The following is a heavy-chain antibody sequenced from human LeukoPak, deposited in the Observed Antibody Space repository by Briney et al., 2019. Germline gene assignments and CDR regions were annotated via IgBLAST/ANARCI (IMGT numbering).Heavy chain of an antibody. CDR3: ASERGSNWFDP. V-gene: IGHV4-34*01. J-gene: IGHJ5*02. CDR2: TNHSGST. CDR1: GGSFSGYY. D-gene: IGHD3-10*01. Sequence: SETLSLTCAVYGGSFSGYYWSWIRQPPGKGLEWIGETNHSGSTNYNPSLKSRVTISVDTSKNQFSLKLSSVTAADTAVYYCASERGSNWFDPWGQGTLVTVSS.